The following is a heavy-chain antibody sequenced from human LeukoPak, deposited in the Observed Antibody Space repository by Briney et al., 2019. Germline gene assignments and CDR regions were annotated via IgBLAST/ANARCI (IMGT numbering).Heavy chain of an antibody. CDR2: INGDGSST. CDR3: AKPTGPMPDWYFDL. J-gene: IGHJ2*01. V-gene: IGHV3-74*01. Sequence: GGSLRLSCAASEFTFSGYWMHWVRQTPGRGLVWVSRINGDGSSTTYADYADSVKGRFTISRDNAKNTLYLQMNSLRAEDTAVYYCAKPTGPMPDWYFDLWGRGTLVTVSS. CDR1: EFTFSGYW. D-gene: IGHD4-17*01.